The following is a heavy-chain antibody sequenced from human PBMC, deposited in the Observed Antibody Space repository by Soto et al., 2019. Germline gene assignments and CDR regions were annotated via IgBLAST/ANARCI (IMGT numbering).Heavy chain of an antibody. D-gene: IGHD3-22*01. CDR1: GGSVSSSNYY. CDR3: ASLVYDSSGYRPG. Sequence: QLQLQESGPGLVKPSETLSLTCTVSGGSVSSSNYYWGWIRHHPGKGLEWIGRIYYSGSTYYNSSLKSRCSRTVDTSKNQSSLKLSSVTAADTAVYYCASLVYDSSGYRPGWGQGTLVTVSS. CDR2: IYYSGST. J-gene: IGHJ4*02. V-gene: IGHV4-39*01.